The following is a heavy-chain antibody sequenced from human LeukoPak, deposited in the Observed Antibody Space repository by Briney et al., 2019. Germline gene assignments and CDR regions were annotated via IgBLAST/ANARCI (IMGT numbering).Heavy chain of an antibody. CDR2: INHSGST. Sequence: PSETLSLTCAVYGGSFSGYYWSWIRQPPGKGLEWIGEINHSGSTNYNPSLKSRVTISVDTSKNQFSLKLSSVTAADTAVYYCARHSDYGDSYWGQGTLVTVSS. CDR1: GGSFSGYY. CDR3: ARHSDYGDSY. J-gene: IGHJ4*02. D-gene: IGHD4-17*01. V-gene: IGHV4-34*01.